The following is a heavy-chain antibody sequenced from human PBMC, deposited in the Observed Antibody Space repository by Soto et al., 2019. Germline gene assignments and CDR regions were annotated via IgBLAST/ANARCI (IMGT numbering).Heavy chain of an antibody. CDR1: GGTFSSHS. J-gene: IGHJ4*02. CDR3: AREVGYGDFSAALLD. CDR2: IITLFGTA. V-gene: IGHV1-69*01. Sequence: VQLMQSGAEVKQPGSSVKVSCKASGGTFSSHSINWVRQAPGQGLEWMGGIITLFGTANYAQNFQGRVTITADRSPSTAYMELNSLRSDDTAVYYCAREVGYGDFSAALLDWGQGTLVTVSS. D-gene: IGHD4-17*01.